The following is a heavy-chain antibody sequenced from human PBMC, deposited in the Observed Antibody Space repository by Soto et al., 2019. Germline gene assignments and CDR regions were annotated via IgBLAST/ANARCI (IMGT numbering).Heavy chain of an antibody. CDR2: IDPSDSYT. D-gene: IGHD2-2*01. V-gene: IGHV5-10-1*01. Sequence: PGESLKISCQTSGYSFTSYWISWVRQMPGKGLEWMGRIDPSDSYTNYSPSFQGHVTISADKSISTAYLQWSSLKASDTAMYYCARLSKYQLPNANWFDPWGQGTLVTVSS. CDR3: ARLSKYQLPNANWFDP. CDR1: GYSFTSYW. J-gene: IGHJ5*02.